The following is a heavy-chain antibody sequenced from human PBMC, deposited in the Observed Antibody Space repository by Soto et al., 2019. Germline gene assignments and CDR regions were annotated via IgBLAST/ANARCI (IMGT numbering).Heavy chain of an antibody. V-gene: IGHV4-31*03. Sequence: PSETLSLTCTVSGASMSSGGYYWTWILQSPGKGLEWIGYIYYSGSTYYNPSLESRVAISLDTSRSQFSLTLHSVTAADTAIYYCARDRHNNFFDPWGQGTLVTVSS. CDR1: GASMSSGGYY. J-gene: IGHJ5*02. CDR3: ARDRHNNFFDP. D-gene: IGHD6-6*01. CDR2: IYYSGST.